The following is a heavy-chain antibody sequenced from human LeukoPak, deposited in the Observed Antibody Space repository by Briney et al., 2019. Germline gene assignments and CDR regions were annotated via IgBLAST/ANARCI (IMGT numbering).Heavy chain of an antibody. V-gene: IGHV3-33*06. CDR3: AKDLGVSRFFDS. CDR2: IWYDGSNK. D-gene: IGHD3-10*01. Sequence: GGSLRLSCAASGFTFSSYGMHWVRQAPGKGLEWVAVIWYDGSNKYYADSVKGRFSISRDNSKNTLFLQMNSLRAEDTAVYYCAKDLGVSRFFDSWGQGILVTVSS. CDR1: GFTFSSYG. J-gene: IGHJ4*02.